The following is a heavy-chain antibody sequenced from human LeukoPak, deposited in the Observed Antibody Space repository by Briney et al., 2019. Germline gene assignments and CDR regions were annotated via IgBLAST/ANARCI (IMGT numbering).Heavy chain of an antibody. CDR3: APRAHYYYMDV. Sequence: SEILSLTCTVSGASISTYYWSWIRQPVGKGLEWIGHIKTSGSTHYNPSLRSRVSMSVDTSKNHFSLNLTSVTAADTAVYYCAPRAHYYYMDVWGKGTTVTVSS. J-gene: IGHJ6*03. CDR1: GASISTYY. CDR2: IKTSGST. V-gene: IGHV4-4*07.